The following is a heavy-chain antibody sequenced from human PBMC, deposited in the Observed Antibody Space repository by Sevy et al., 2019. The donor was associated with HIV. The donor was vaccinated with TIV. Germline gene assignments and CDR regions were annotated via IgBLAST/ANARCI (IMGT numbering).Heavy chain of an antibody. V-gene: IGHV3-7*01. J-gene: IGHJ4*02. CDR3: VREGVGGYSYSLDY. CDR1: GFTFSVYW. D-gene: IGHD5-18*01. CDR2: MKEDGSEK. Sequence: GGSLRISCAASGFTFSVYWMNWVRQAPGKGLEWVATMKEDGSEKYYVDSVKGRFTISRDNAKNSLYLQMNSLRAEDTAVYYCVREGVGGYSYSLDYWGQGTLVTVSS.